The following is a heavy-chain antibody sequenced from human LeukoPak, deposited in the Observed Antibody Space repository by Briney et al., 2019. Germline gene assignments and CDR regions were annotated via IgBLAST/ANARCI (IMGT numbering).Heavy chain of an antibody. D-gene: IGHD3-10*01. J-gene: IGHJ3*02. CDR3: ARSDGYGLVGI. Sequence: PSETLSLTCGVSGGSISSSYWWSWVRQPPGKGLEWIGEIYHSGSTNYNPSLKSRAIILIDTAKNHVSLNLSSVTAADTAVYYCARSDGYGLVGIWGQGTMVTVSS. CDR2: IYHSGST. CDR1: GGSISSSYW. V-gene: IGHV4-4*02.